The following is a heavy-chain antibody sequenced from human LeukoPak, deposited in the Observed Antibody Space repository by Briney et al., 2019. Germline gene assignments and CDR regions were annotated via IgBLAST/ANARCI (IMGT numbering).Heavy chain of an antibody. CDR3: ARGGTMVRGVIVDYYYYYYMDV. V-gene: IGHV4-34*01. D-gene: IGHD3-10*01. CDR2: INHSGST. CDR1: GGSFSGYY. Sequence: PETLSLTCAVYGGSFSGYYWSWIRQPPGKGLEWLGEINHSGSTNYNPSLKSRVTISVDTSKNHFSLRLNSVTAADTAVYYCARGGTMVRGVIVDYYYYYYMDVWGKGTTVTVSS. J-gene: IGHJ6*03.